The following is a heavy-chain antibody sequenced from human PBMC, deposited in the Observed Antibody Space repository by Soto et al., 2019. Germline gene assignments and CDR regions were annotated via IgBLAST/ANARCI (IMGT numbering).Heavy chain of an antibody. D-gene: IGHD2-2*02. Sequence: ASVKHSCKASGYTFTGYYMHWVRQAPGQGLEWMGWINPTSGGTNYAQKFQGRVTMTRDTSISTAYMELSRLRSDDTAVYYCARSGYCSSTSCYTGWFDPWGQGTLVTVSS. CDR3: ARSGYCSSTSCYTGWFDP. CDR2: INPTSGGT. J-gene: IGHJ5*02. CDR1: GYTFTGYY. V-gene: IGHV1-2*02.